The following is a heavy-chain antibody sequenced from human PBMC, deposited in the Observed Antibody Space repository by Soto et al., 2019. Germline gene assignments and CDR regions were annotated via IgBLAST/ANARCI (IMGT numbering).Heavy chain of an antibody. CDR1: GFTVNSNY. V-gene: IGHV3-66*02. J-gene: IGHJ4*02. CDR2: IYTSGTT. D-gene: IGHD2-2*02. CDR3: ATDIVVVPAAISSAVFDY. Sequence: PGGSLRRSWAASGFTVNSNYISGVRQAPGKGLEWISVIYTSGTTYYRDSVKGRFTISRDNSKNTLYLQMNSLRAEDTAVYYCATDIVVVPAAISSAVFDYWGQGTLVTVSS.